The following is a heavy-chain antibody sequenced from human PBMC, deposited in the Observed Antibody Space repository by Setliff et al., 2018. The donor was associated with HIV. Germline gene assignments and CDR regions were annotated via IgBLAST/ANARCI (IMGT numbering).Heavy chain of an antibody. D-gene: IGHD2-15*01. CDR2: IHYSGIT. Sequence: PSETLSLTCTVSGGSISSGDYYWNWIRQPPGKGLEWIGYIHYSGITYYNPSLKSRITISLDTPKNQFSLNLSSVTAADTAVYCCARGHSGKARFDPWGQGTQVPVSS. CDR1: GGSISSGDYY. J-gene: IGHJ5*02. V-gene: IGHV4-30-4*08. CDR3: ARGHSGKARFDP.